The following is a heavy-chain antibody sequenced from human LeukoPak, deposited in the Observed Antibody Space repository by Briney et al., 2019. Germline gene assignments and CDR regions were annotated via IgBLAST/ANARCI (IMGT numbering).Heavy chain of an antibody. Sequence: PSETLFLTCTVSAASFISSSHHWGWIRQSPGKGLEWIGTVYYGRTTYYTPSLDGRVTISLDTSANHFSLQLNSVTAADTAVYYCVRHDGRGGATMGAFDSWGQGSLVTVSS. J-gene: IGHJ5*01. V-gene: IGHV4-39*01. CDR1: AASFISSSHH. D-gene: IGHD5-12*01. CDR3: VRHDGRGGATMGAFDS. CDR2: VYYGRTT.